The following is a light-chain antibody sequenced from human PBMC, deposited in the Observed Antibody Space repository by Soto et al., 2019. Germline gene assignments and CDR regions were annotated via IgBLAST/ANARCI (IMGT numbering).Light chain of an antibody. CDR3: QSYDSSLRGV. V-gene: IGLV1-40*01. Sequence: QSVLTQPPSVSGAPGQRVTISCTGINSNGGADYDVHWYQLLPGRVPKLLIYGNTNRPSGVPDRFSGSKSGTSASLAITGLQAEDEAEYYCQSYDSSLRGVFGTGTKLTVL. CDR2: GNT. J-gene: IGLJ1*01. CDR1: NSNGGADYD.